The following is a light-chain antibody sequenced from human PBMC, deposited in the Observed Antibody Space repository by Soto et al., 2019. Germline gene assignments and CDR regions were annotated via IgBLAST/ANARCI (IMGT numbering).Light chain of an antibody. CDR3: ATWDSRLSVVV. CDR2: DND. Sequence: QSVLTQPPSVSAAPGPRVTISCSGSSSNIGSNHVSWYQQFPGTAPKLLIYDNDKRPSGIPDRFSGSRSGTSATLGITGLQTGDEADYYCATWDSRLSVVVFGGGTKVTVL. CDR1: SSNIGSNH. J-gene: IGLJ2*01. V-gene: IGLV1-51*01.